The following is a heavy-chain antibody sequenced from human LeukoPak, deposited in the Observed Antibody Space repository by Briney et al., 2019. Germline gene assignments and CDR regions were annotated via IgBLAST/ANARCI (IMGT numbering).Heavy chain of an antibody. CDR1: GGTFSSYA. J-gene: IGHJ5*02. Sequence: ASVKVSCKASGGTFSSYAISWVRQAPGQGLEWMGGIIPIFGTANYAQKFQGRVTITADESTSTAYMGLSSLRSEDTAVYYCARGRLAAAGLFDPWGQGTLVTVTS. CDR3: ARGRLAAAGLFDP. V-gene: IGHV1-69*13. CDR2: IIPIFGTA. D-gene: IGHD6-13*01.